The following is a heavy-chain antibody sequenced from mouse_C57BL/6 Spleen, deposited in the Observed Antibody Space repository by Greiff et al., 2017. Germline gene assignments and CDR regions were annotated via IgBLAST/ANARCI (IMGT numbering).Heavy chain of an antibody. CDR2: INPGRGGT. J-gene: IGHJ1*03. D-gene: IGHD1-1*01. CDR1: GYAFTNYL. CDR3: ARSLMTTVPHWYCDV. V-gene: IGHV1-54*01. Sequence: QVQLKQSGAELVRPGTSVKVSCKASGYAFTNYLIEWVKQRPGQGLAWIGVINPGRGGTNYNEKFKGKATLTADKSSSTAYMQLSSLTSEDSAVYFRARSLMTTVPHWYCDVWGTGTTVTVSS.